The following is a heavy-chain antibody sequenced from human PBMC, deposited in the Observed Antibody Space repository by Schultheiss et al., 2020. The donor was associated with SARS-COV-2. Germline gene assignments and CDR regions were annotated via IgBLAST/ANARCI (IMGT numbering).Heavy chain of an antibody. CDR3: ARDQGHYYDSSGYGVTQHFDY. V-gene: IGHV3-7*01. J-gene: IGHJ4*02. CDR1: GFTFSDYW. Sequence: GGSLRLSCAASGFTFSDYWMTWVRQAPGKGLEWVAIIQQGGSDKHYVNSVKGRFTISRDNSNNTLYLQMNSLRPEDTAVYYCARDQGHYYDSSGYGVTQHFDYWGQGTLVTVSS. D-gene: IGHD3-22*01. CDR2: IQQGGSDK.